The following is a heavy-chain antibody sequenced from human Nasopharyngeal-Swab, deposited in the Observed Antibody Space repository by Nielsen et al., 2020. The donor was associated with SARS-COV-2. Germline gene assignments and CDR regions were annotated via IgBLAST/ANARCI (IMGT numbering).Heavy chain of an antibody. Sequence: PQRGLEWIGYIYYSGSTYYNPSLKSRVTISVDTSKNQFSLKLSSVTAADTAVYYCARGFVGAYYDSNLDVWGKGTTVTVSS. J-gene: IGHJ6*04. V-gene: IGHV4-31*02. CDR2: IYYSGST. D-gene: IGHD3-22*01. CDR3: ARGFVGAYYDSNLDV.